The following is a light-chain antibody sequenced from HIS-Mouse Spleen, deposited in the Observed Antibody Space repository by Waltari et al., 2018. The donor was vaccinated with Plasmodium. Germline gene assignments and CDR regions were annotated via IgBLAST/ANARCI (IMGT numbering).Light chain of an antibody. CDR1: QGIRSY. Sequence: AIWMTQSPSLLSASTGDRVTISCRMSQGIRSYLAWYQQKPGKAPELLIYAASTLQSGVPSRFSGSGSGTDFTLTISCLQSEDFATYYCQQYYSFPYTFGQGPSWRSN. CDR2: AAS. CDR3: QQYYSFPYT. J-gene: IGKJ2*01. V-gene: IGKV1D-8*02.